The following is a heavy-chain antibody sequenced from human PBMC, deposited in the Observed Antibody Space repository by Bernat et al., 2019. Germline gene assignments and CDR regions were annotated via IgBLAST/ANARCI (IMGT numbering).Heavy chain of an antibody. V-gene: IGHV4-31*03. CDR3: ARADQDIVVVTAIPGVAFDI. Sequence: QVQLQESGPGLVKPSQTLSLTCTVSGGSISSGGYYWSWIRQHPGKGLEWIGYIYYSGSTYYNPSLKSRVTISVDTSKNQFSLKLSSVTAADTAVYYCARADQDIVVVTAIPGVAFDIWGQGTMVTVSS. CDR1: GGSISSGGYY. D-gene: IGHD2-21*02. J-gene: IGHJ3*02. CDR2: IYYSGST.